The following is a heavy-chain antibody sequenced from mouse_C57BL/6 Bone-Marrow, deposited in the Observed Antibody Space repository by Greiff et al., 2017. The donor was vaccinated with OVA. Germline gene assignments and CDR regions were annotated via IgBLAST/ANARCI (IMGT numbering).Heavy chain of an antibody. CDR2: ISYDGSN. J-gene: IGHJ4*01. Sequence: EVKLVESGPGLVKPSQSLSLTCSVTGYSITSGYYWNWIRQFPGNKLEWMGYISYDGSNNYNPSLKNRISITRDTSKNQFFLKLNSVTTEDTATYYCAKSYEGDYWGQGTSVTVSS. V-gene: IGHV3-6*01. D-gene: IGHD2-3*01. CDR1: GYSITSGYY. CDR3: AKSYEGDY.